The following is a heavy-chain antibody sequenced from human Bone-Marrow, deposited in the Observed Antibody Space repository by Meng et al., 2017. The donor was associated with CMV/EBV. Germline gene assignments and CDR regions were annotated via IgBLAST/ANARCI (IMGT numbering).Heavy chain of an antibody. CDR1: GFTFSSYA. D-gene: IGHD6-13*01. V-gene: IGHV3-30-3*01. Sequence: LSLTCAASGFTFSSYAMHWVRQAPGKGLEWVAVISYDGSNKYYADSVKGRFTISRDNSKNTLYLQMNSLRAEDTAVYYCARDADIAAAGYYYYGMDVWGQGTTVTVSS. CDR2: ISYDGSNK. CDR3: ARDADIAAAGYYYYGMDV. J-gene: IGHJ6*02.